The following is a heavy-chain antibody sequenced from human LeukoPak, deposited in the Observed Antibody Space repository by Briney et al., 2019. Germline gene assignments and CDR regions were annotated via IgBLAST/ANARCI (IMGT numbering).Heavy chain of an antibody. Sequence: NPSETLSLTCAVSGGSISSGSYSWNWIRLPPGKGLEWIGYIYHSGSTYYNPSLKSRVTISVDRSKNQFSLKLSSVTAADTAVYYCARAKVPYGDFSHSQSGFDYWGQGTLVTVSS. D-gene: IGHD4-17*01. CDR2: IYHSGST. V-gene: IGHV4-30-2*01. J-gene: IGHJ4*02. CDR3: ARAKVPYGDFSHSQSGFDY. CDR1: GGSISSGSYS.